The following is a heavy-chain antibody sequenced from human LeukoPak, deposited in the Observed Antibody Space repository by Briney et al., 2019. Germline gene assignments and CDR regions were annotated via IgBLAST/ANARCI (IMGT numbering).Heavy chain of an antibody. Sequence: SETLPLTCAVYGGSFSGYYWSWIRQPPGKGLEWIGSISYSGSTYSNPSLKSRVAMSLDTSKNQFSLRLNFLTSADTAMYYCARVDRHLGIRHFFDYWGQGTLVIVSS. CDR3: ARVDRHLGIRHFFDY. CDR1: GGSFSGYY. CDR2: ISYSGST. J-gene: IGHJ4*02. V-gene: IGHV4-34*01. D-gene: IGHD7-27*01.